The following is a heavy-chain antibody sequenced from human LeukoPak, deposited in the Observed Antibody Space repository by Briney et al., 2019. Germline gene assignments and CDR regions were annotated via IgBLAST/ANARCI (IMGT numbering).Heavy chain of an antibody. D-gene: IGHD1-26*01. CDR1: GGSISSYY. Sequence: SQTLSLTCTVSGGSISSYYWSWIRQPPGKGLEWIGYIYYSGSTNYSPSLKSRVTISLDTSKNQFSLKLSSVTAADTAVYYCARGVNSGYFDYCGQGTLVTVSS. J-gene: IGHJ4*02. CDR2: IYYSGST. CDR3: ARGVNSGYFDY. V-gene: IGHV4-59*01.